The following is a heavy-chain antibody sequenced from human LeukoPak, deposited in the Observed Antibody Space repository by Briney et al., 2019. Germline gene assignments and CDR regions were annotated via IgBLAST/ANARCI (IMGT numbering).Heavy chain of an antibody. Sequence: PGGSLRLSCAASGFTFSSYDMHWVRQATGKGLEWVSAIGPTGDTCYLGSVKGRFTISRENAKHSLYLQMNNLRAEDTALYYCARAKPGGSGSDYGDRNIDYWGQGTLVTVSS. CDR1: GFTFSSYD. V-gene: IGHV3-13*01. CDR2: IGPTGDT. CDR3: ARAKPGGSGSDYGDRNIDY. J-gene: IGHJ4*02. D-gene: IGHD4-17*01.